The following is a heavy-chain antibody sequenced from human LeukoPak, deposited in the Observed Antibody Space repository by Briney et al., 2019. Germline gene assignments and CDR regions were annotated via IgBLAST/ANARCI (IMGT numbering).Heavy chain of an antibody. CDR3: ARDSPVGGVDY. CDR2: IYSGCST. J-gene: IGHJ4*02. D-gene: IGHD1-26*01. Sequence: PGGSLRLSCAASGFTVSSNYMSWVRQAPGKGLEWVSVIYSGCSTYYADSVKGRFTISRDNSKNTLYLHMNSLRAEDTAVYYCARDSPVGGVDYWGQGTLVTVSS. CDR1: GFTVSSNY. V-gene: IGHV3-66*01.